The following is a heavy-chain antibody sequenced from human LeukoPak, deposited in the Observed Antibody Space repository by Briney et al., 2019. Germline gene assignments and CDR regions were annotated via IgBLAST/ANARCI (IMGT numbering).Heavy chain of an antibody. Sequence: SETLSLTCTVSGGSISSSSYYWGWIRQPPGKGLEWIGSIYYSGSTYYNPSLKSRVTISVDTSKNQFSLKLSSVTAADTAVYYCASESAYSSSSKAGYYYYYYMDVWGKGTTVTVSS. D-gene: IGHD6-6*01. V-gene: IGHV4-39*07. J-gene: IGHJ6*03. CDR2: IYYSGST. CDR3: ASESAYSSSSKAGYYYYYYMDV. CDR1: GGSISSSSYY.